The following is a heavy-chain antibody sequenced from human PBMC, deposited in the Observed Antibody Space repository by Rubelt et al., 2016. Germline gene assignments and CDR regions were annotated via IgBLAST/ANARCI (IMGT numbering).Heavy chain of an antibody. J-gene: IGHJ4*02. CDR1: GYSLSSGYY. CDR2: IYHSGST. D-gene: IGHD2-8*01. CDR3: ARVGGLYAIPDYPIEY. Sequence: QVQLQESGPGLVKPSETLSLTCTVSGYSLSSGYYWGWIRQPPGEGLEYIGSIYHSGSTYYNSSLKHPLPPSVDTPKTRFSLKRNSGTAADTAVYHWARVGGLYAIPDYPIEYWGQGTLVTVSS. V-gene: IGHV4-38-2*02.